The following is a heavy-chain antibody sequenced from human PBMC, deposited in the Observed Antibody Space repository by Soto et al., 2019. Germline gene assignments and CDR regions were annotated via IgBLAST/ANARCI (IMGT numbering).Heavy chain of an antibody. Sequence: EVQLLESGGGLVLPGGSLRLSCAASGFTFSSYAMSWVRQAPGKGLEWVSTISGSGGGIYYADSVKGRFTISRDNSKNTLDLQMNSLRAEDTAVYYCAKRNLVVRPPFDYWGQGTLVTVSS. D-gene: IGHD2-15*01. CDR3: AKRNLVVRPPFDY. J-gene: IGHJ4*02. CDR1: GFTFSSYA. CDR2: ISGSGGGI. V-gene: IGHV3-23*01.